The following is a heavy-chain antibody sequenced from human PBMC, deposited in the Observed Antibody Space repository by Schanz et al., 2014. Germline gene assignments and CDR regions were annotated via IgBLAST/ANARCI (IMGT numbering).Heavy chain of an antibody. D-gene: IGHD3-3*01. V-gene: IGHV3-7*01. CDR2: IKQDESER. CDR1: GFTFSTYW. CDR3: ARDKGGYYPFDY. Sequence: EVQLVESGGGLVQPGGSLRLSCAASGFTFSTYWMSWVRQAPGKGLEWVANIKQDESERSYVDSVKGRFTISRDNAKNSLYLQMNSLRAEDTAVYYCARDKGGYYPFDYGGQGTLVNVSS. J-gene: IGHJ4*02.